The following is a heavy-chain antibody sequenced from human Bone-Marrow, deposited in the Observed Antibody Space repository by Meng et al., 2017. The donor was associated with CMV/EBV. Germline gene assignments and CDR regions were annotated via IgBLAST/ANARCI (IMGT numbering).Heavy chain of an antibody. CDR1: GAPLSGY. Sequence: VHLQQGGAGLLKPSETLSLTCGVYGAPLSGYWSWVRQPPGKGLEWIGEITHSGSTNYNVSLKSRVTISIDTSKNQFSLKLSSVTATDTAVYYCAPGFRSWSGSYSSWGQGTLVTVSS. D-gene: IGHD1-26*01. CDR2: ITHSGST. J-gene: IGHJ4*02. V-gene: IGHV4-34*01. CDR3: APGFRSWSGSYSS.